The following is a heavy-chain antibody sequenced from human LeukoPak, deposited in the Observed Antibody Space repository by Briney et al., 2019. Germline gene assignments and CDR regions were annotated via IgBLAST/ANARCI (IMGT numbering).Heavy chain of an antibody. CDR2: IRYDGSNK. CDR1: GFTFSSYG. J-gene: IGHJ4*02. Sequence: QPGGSLRLSCAASGFTFSSYGMHWVRQAPGKGLEWVAFIRYDGSNKYYADSVKGRFTISRDNSKNTLYLQMNSLRAEDTAVYYCAKDSLYYYDSSGSDFDYWGQGTLVTVSS. CDR3: AKDSLYYYDSSGSDFDY. D-gene: IGHD3-22*01. V-gene: IGHV3-30*02.